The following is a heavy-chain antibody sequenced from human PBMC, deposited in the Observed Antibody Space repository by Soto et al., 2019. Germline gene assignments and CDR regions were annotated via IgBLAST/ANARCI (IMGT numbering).Heavy chain of an antibody. D-gene: IGHD3-3*01. Sequence: SETLSLTCSASGDSISSTSYYWAWIRQSPGKGLEWIVSMYHDVSTYYNPSLKSRVTLSEDTSKNQFSLKLSSVTAADTGVYYCARHFTTYDVWSGLGSWGQGALVTVSS. CDR2: MYHDVST. J-gene: IGHJ4*02. CDR1: GDSISSTSYY. V-gene: IGHV4-39*01. CDR3: ARHFTTYDVWSGLGS.